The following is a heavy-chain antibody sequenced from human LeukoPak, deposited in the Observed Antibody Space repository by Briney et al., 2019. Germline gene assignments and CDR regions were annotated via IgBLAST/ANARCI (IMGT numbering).Heavy chain of an antibody. Sequence: SETLSLTCAVYGGSFSGYYWSWIRQPPGKGLEWIGEINHSGSTNYNPSLKSRATISVDTSKNQFSLKLSSVTAADTAVYYCARGVGTHDYWGQGTLVTVSS. CDR3: ARGVGTHDY. D-gene: IGHD3-10*01. J-gene: IGHJ4*02. V-gene: IGHV4-34*01. CDR2: INHSGST. CDR1: GGSFSGYY.